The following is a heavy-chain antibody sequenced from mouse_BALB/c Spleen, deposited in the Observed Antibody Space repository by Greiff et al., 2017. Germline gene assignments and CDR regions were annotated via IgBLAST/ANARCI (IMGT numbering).Heavy chain of an antibody. CDR3: ARSDRYEAMDY. CDR2: ISSGSSTI. J-gene: IGHJ4*01. Sequence: EVKLVESGGGLVQPGGSRKLSCAASGFTFSSFGMHWVRQAPEKGLEWVAYISSGSSTIYYADTVKGRFTISRDNPKNTLFLQMTSLRSEDTAMYYCARSDRYEAMDYWGQGTSVTVSS. D-gene: IGHD2-14*01. V-gene: IGHV5-17*02. CDR1: GFTFSSFG.